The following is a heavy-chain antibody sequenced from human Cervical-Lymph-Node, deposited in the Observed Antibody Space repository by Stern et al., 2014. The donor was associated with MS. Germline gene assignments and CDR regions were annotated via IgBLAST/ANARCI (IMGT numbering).Heavy chain of an antibody. Sequence: EVHLVESGGGLVKPGGSVRLSCTTSGFSFNSYGFNWVRQAPGKGLEWVSRISSSGTYISYADSLKGRFTVSRDNSKNSVYLQMNSLRDEDTAVYYCARGFLEWPPGHGMDVWGQGTTVTVSS. J-gene: IGHJ6*02. CDR1: GFSFNSYG. CDR2: ISSSGTYI. D-gene: IGHD3-3*01. V-gene: IGHV3-21*01. CDR3: ARGFLEWPPGHGMDV.